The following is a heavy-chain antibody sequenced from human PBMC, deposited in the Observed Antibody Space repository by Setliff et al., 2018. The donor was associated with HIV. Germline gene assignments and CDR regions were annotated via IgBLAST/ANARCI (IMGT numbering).Heavy chain of an antibody. V-gene: IGHV4-34*01. CDR2: INHSGIT. CDR1: GDSISRHY. CDR3: ARVRLRVPPSIFDY. Sequence: SSETLSLTCNVSGDSISRHYWAWIRQSPGTGLEWIGEINHSGITNYNPTLKSRVTISTDTSKNQFSLRLNSVTAADTAVYYCARVRLRVPPSIFDYWGQGALVTSPQ. D-gene: IGHD2-2*01. J-gene: IGHJ4*02.